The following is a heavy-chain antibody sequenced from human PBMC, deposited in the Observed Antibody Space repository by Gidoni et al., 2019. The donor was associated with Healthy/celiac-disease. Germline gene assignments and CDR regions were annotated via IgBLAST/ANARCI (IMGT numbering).Heavy chain of an antibody. CDR1: GFTLSSYG. V-gene: IGHV3-30*18. CDR2: IPNDGSNK. J-gene: IGHJ4*02. CDR3: AKDLMYYDSSGYYSMGY. Sequence: QVQLVASGGGVVQPGRSLRLSCAAPGFTLSSYGMPWVRQAPGKGLEWVAVIPNDGSNKYYADSVKGRFTISRDNSKNTLYLQMNSLRAEDTAVYYCAKDLMYYDSSGYYSMGYWGQGTLVTVSS. D-gene: IGHD3-22*01.